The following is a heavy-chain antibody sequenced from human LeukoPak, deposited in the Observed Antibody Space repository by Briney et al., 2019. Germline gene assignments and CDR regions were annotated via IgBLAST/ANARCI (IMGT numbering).Heavy chain of an antibody. V-gene: IGHV4-59*01. Sequence: SETLSLTYTVSGASISRYYWSWIRQPPGKGLEWIGYIHYSGGTNYNASLKSRVAMSLDTSKNQFSLRLRSVTAADTALYFCAGGGYCSSSSCFAPLFDWWGQGTLVTVSS. CDR3: AGGGYCSSSSCFAPLFDW. CDR2: IHYSGGT. D-gene: IGHD2-2*01. J-gene: IGHJ4*02. CDR1: GASISRYY.